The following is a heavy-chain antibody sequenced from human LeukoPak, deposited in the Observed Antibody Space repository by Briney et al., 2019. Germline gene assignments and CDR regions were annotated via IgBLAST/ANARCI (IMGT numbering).Heavy chain of an antibody. CDR1: GFTLNTYA. CDR2: ISDSGGST. CDR3: AKGKGSSSSSIDW. Sequence: GGSLRLSCAASGFTLNTYAMNWVRQAPGKGLEWVSAISDSGGSTYYADSVKGRFTIPRDNSKNTVYLQIHRLRAEDTAVYYCAKGKGSSSSSIDWWGQGTLVTVSS. V-gene: IGHV3-23*01. D-gene: IGHD2-15*01. J-gene: IGHJ4*02.